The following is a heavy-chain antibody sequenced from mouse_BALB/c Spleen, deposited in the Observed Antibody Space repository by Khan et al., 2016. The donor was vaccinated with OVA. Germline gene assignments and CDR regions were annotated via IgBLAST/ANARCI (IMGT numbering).Heavy chain of an antibody. CDR1: GDSITSCY. CDR2: IIYTGYT. J-gene: IGHJ3*01. Sequence: EVQLQESGPSLVKPSQTLSLTCTVTGDSITSCYWHWIRQFPGNRLEYMGYIIYTGYTYYYPSLKSRISITRHTAKNQYILQLSSVTDEDTATYSCARSTYRDAFVYWGQGTLVTVSA. V-gene: IGHV3-8*02. CDR3: ARSTYRDAFVY. D-gene: IGHD2-12*01.